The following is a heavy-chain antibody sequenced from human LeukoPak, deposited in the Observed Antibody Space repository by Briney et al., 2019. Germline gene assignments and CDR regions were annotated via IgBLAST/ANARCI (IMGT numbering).Heavy chain of an antibody. CDR1: GLTFTSHA. CDR3: ARTGIVVYYFDY. Sequence: GGSLRLSCAASGLTFTSHAMSWVRQAPGKGLEWVSGISGSGDTIYYAESVKGRFTISRDNAKNSLYLQMNSLRAEDTAVYYCARTGIVVYYFDYWGQGTLVTVSS. J-gene: IGHJ4*02. CDR2: ISGSGDTI. D-gene: IGHD3-22*01. V-gene: IGHV3-23*01.